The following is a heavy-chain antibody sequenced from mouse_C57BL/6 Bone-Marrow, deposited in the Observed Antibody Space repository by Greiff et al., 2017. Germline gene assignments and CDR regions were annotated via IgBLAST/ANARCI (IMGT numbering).Heavy chain of an antibody. CDR1: DSEVFPIAY. Sequence: QVQLQQSGSELRSPGSSVKLSCKDFDSEVFPIAYMSWVRQKPGHGFEWIGGILPSIGRTIYGEKFEDKATLDADTLSNTAYLELNSLTSEDSAIYYCARSYDYDSYWYFDVWGTGTTVTVSS. V-gene: IGHV15-2*01. CDR2: ILPSIGRT. CDR3: ARSYDYDSYWYFDV. J-gene: IGHJ1*03. D-gene: IGHD2-4*01.